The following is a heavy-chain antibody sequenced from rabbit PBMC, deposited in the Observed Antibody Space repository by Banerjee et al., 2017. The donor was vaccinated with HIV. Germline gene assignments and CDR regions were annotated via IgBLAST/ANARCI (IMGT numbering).Heavy chain of an antibody. V-gene: IGHV1S40*01. Sequence: QQLEESGGGLVKPGASLTLTCTASGFDLSRYYYMCWVRQAPGKGLEWIACIYAGSSGSTYYASWAKGRFTISKTSSTTVTLQMTSLTAADTATYFCARHDSSSGYYFNLWGQGTLVTVS. J-gene: IGHJ4*01. CDR3: ARHDSSSGYYFNL. CDR2: IYAGSSGST. CDR1: GFDLSRYYY. D-gene: IGHD1-1*01.